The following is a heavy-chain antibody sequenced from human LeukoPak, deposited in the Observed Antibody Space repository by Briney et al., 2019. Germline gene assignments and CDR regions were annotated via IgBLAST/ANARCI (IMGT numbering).Heavy chain of an antibody. V-gene: IGHV5-10-1*01. CDR3: ARHYSNDHTLFDF. Sequence: RGESLKISCKVSGYSFSTYWITWVRQMPGGALEWMGRIRPSDSEPNYSPSFQGHVTISADRSNNTVYLQWSSLRASDTAIYFCARHYSNDHTLFDFWGQGALVTVST. J-gene: IGHJ4*02. D-gene: IGHD2-21*01. CDR1: GYSFSTYW. CDR2: IRPSDSEP.